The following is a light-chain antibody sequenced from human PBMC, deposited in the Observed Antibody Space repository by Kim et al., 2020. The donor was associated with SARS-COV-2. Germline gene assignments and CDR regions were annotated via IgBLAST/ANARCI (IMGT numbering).Light chain of an antibody. J-gene: IGKJ2*01. CDR2: AAS. CDR1: QGIDNS. CDR3: QQYSNFPYT. V-gene: IGKV1D-8*01. Sequence: VIWMTQSPSLLSASTGDRVTISCRVSQGIDNSLAWYRQKPGKAPELLIYAASTLQSGVPSRFSGRGFGTDFTLTISYLQSEDFATYYCQQYSNFPYTFGQGTKLEIK.